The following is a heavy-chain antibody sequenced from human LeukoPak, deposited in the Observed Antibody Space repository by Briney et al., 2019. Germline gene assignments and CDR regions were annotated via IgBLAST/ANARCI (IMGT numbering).Heavy chain of an antibody. J-gene: IGHJ2*01. D-gene: IGHD6-6*01. V-gene: IGHV1-24*01. CDR3: VTDRARLFWYFDL. CDR2: SDPEDGET. CDR1: GSTLSDLS. Sequence: ASVKVSCKVSGSTLSDLSIHWVRPAPGKGLEYVGGSDPEDGETFHAQNFQGRVTMTKDTSIHTAYMELSSLRSEDTAVYYCVTDRARLFWYFDLWGRGTLVTVSS.